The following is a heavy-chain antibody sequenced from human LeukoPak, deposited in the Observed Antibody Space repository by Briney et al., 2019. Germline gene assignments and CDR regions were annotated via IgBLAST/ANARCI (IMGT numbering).Heavy chain of an antibody. J-gene: IGHJ4*02. CDR3: TRDPRRLDY. Sequence: SGGSLRLSCAVSGFTFSDYYMTWVRQAPGKGLEWLSYISGNSGDINYLDSVRGRFTISRDNAKNSLYLQMNSLRVEDTAVYYCTRDPRRLDYLGQGTLVTVSS. CDR1: GFTFSDYY. CDR2: ISGNSGDI. V-gene: IGHV3-11*05.